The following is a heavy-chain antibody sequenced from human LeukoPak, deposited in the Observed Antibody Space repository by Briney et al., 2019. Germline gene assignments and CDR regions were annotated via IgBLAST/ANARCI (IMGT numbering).Heavy chain of an antibody. V-gene: IGHV3-21*01. D-gene: IGHD5-18*01. CDR2: ISSSSSYI. Sequence: PAGTLSLSCAASGFTFSSYSMNWVRQAPGKGLEWVSYISSSSSYIYYPDSEKGRFTISRDNAMNSLYLQINILRAEYTAVYYCARDRTPDVDTAMVTAEWGQGTLVTVSS. CDR3: ARDRTPDVDTAMVTAE. J-gene: IGHJ4*02. CDR1: GFTFSSYS.